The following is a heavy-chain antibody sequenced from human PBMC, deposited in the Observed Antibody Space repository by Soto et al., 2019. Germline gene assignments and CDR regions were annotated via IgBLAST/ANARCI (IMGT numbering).Heavy chain of an antibody. CDR2: IWYDGSNK. D-gene: IGHD3-3*01. J-gene: IGHJ6*02. CDR3: AREWAEITVFGVLNPSFGMDA. CDR1: GFTFSSYG. V-gene: IGHV3-33*01. Sequence: PGGSLRLSCAASGFTFSSYGMHWVRQAPGKGLEWVAVIWYDGSNKYYADSVKGRFTISRDNSKNTLYLQMNSLRAEDTAVYYCAREWAEITVFGVLNPSFGMDAWGQGTTVTVSS.